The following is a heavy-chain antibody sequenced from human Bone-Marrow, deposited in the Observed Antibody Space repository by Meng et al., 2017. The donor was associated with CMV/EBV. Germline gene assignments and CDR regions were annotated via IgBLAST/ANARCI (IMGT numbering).Heavy chain of an antibody. CDR3: ARDIVAGYYYYGMDV. CDR2: IKQDGSEK. CDR1: GFTFSSYW. V-gene: IGHV3-7*01. D-gene: IGHD5-12*01. J-gene: IGHJ6*02. Sequence: ETLSLTCAASGFTFSSYWMSWVRQAPGKGLEWVANIKQDGSEKYYVDSVKGRFTISRDNAKNSLFLQINSLRAEDTAVYFCARDIVAGYYYYGMDVWGQGTTVTFSS.